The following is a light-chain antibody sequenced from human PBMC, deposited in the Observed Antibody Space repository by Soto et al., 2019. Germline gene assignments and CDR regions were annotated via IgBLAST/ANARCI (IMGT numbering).Light chain of an antibody. CDR2: GAS. J-gene: IGKJ1*01. CDR3: QQYGSSPPWT. Sequence: EIVLTQSPGTLSLSPGERATLSCRASQSVSSSSLAWYQQKPGQAPRLLIYGASSRATGIPDRFSGSGSATDFTLTISRLEPEDFAVYYCQQYGSSPPWTFGQGTKVDIK. V-gene: IGKV3-20*01. CDR1: QSVSSSS.